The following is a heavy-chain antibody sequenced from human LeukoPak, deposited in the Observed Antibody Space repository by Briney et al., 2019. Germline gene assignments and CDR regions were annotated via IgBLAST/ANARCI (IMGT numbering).Heavy chain of an antibody. CDR2: IHSSTSK. V-gene: IGHV4-4*07. J-gene: IGHJ4*02. CDR1: GGSIGSYY. CDR3: AREAVDYGSGSLDY. Sequence: PSETLSLTCTVSGGSIGSYYWSWIRQPAGKGLEWIGRIHSSTSKNYNPSIKSRVTMSLDTSKNQFSLKVDSVTAADTAIYYCAREAVDYGSGSLDYWGQGTLVAVSP. D-gene: IGHD3-10*01.